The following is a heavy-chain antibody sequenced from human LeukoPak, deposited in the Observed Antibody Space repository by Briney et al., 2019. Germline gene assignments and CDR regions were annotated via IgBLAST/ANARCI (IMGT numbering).Heavy chain of an antibody. CDR3: ASVTYSNYVDDY. CDR2: INPSGGST. Sequence: GASVKVSCKASGYTFTSYYMHWVRQAPGQGLEWMGIINPSGGSTSYAQKFQGRVTMTRDTSTSTVYMELSSLRSEDTAVYYCASVTYSNYVDDYWGQGTLVTVSS. CDR1: GYTFTSYY. J-gene: IGHJ4*02. V-gene: IGHV1-46*01. D-gene: IGHD4-4*01.